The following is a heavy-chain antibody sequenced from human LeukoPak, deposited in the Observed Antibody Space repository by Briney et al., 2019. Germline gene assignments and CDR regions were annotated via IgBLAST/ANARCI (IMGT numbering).Heavy chain of an antibody. CDR2: IDSDGSTT. CDR1: GFTFHNHW. V-gene: IGHV3-74*01. CDR3: ASGYYYGDSFDY. Sequence: PGGSLTLSCAASGFTFHNHWMHWVRQVPGKGLAWVARIDSDGSTTNYEDSVKGRFTIARDNAKNTLNLLMTSLRPDDTAIYYCASGYYYGDSFDYWGQGALVTVSS. D-gene: IGHD3-10*01. J-gene: IGHJ4*02.